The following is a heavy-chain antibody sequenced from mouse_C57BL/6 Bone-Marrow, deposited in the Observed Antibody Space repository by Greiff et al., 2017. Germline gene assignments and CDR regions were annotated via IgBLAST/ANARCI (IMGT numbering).Heavy chain of an antibody. D-gene: IGHD1-1*01. V-gene: IGHV14-4*01. Sequence: VQLQQSGAELVRPGASVKLSCTASGFNIKDDYMHWVKQRPEQGLEWIGWIDPENGDTEYASKFQGKATITADTSSNTAYLQLSSLTSEDTAVYYCTTVVAHFDYCGQGTTLTVSS. CDR2: IDPENGDT. J-gene: IGHJ2*01. CDR3: TTVVAHFDY. CDR1: GFNIKDDY.